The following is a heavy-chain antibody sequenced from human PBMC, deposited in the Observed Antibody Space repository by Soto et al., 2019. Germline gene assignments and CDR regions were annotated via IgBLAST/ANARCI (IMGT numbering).Heavy chain of an antibody. D-gene: IGHD1-1*01. Sequence: GGSLRLSCAASGFTFSDAWMSWVRQAPGAGLEWVGLIKGKTEGGTIDYAAPVKARFTISRDASKNTLYLQMNSLKTEDTAVYYCTTDPHSTGTKYWGQGTLVTVSS. CDR3: TTDPHSTGTKY. CDR2: IKGKTEGGTI. CDR1: GFTFSDAW. J-gene: IGHJ4*02. V-gene: IGHV3-15*01.